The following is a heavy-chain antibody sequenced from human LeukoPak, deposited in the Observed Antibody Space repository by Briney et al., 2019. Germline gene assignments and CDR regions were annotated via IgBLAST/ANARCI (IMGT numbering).Heavy chain of an antibody. J-gene: IGHJ4*02. CDR2: INVNSGGT. D-gene: IGHD3-9*01. V-gene: IGHV1-2*02. Sequence: GASVKVSCKASGYTFTNYGLSWVRQAPGQGLEWMGWINVNSGGTNYAQKFYARVTMTRDTSISTAYMELSRLRSDDTAVFYCARSPHILTGENFDFWGQGTLVTVSS. CDR3: ARSPHILTGENFDF. CDR1: GYTFTNYG.